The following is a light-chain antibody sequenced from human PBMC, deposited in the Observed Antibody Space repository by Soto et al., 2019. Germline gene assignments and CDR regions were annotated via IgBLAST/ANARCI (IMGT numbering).Light chain of an antibody. CDR1: QGISDY. J-gene: IGKJ1*01. Sequence: DIQMTQSPSSLSASVGDRVSITCRASQGISDYLAWYQQKPGKAPKLLIHGAFTLQSGVPSRFSGSGSGTDFTLTISSLQPDDVGTYYCQKYNSAPKTFGQGTKVQIK. CDR2: GAF. V-gene: IGKV1-27*01. CDR3: QKYNSAPKT.